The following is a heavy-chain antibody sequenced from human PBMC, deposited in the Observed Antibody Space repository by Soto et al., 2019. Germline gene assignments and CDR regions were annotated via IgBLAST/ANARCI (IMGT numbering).Heavy chain of an antibody. CDR3: ATAPDSEYCSCDLDFDH. J-gene: IGHJ4*02. V-gene: IGHV3-23*01. D-gene: IGHD3-3*01. Sequence: GGSLRLSCAASGFTFSNFGMSWVRQAPGKGLEWVSAISASSASTYYADSVLGRFTISRDNSKNTLYLRMNSLRGEDTAVYYCATAPDSEYCSCDLDFDHCVKGTQFTVPS. CDR2: ISASSAST. CDR1: GFTFSNFG.